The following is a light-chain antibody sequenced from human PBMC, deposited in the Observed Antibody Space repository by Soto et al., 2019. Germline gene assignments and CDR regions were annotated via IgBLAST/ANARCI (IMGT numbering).Light chain of an antibody. CDR3: QSYDSSLSGWL. CDR1: SSNIGAGYD. CDR2: GNT. V-gene: IGLV1-40*01. J-gene: IGLJ2*01. Sequence: QSVLTQPPSVSGAPGQRVTISCTGSSSNIGAGYDVHWYQQLPGTAPKLLVHGNTDGPSGVPDRFSGSKSGTSASLAITGLQAEDEADYYCQSYDSSLSGWLFGGGTKLTVL.